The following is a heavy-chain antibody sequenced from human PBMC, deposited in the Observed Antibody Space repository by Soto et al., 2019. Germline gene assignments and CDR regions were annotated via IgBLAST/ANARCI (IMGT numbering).Heavy chain of an antibody. V-gene: IGHV4-39*01. CDR3: VSSGLGGFGDHYFDF. CDR2: IYYSGST. J-gene: IGHJ4*02. CDR1: DGSSTSISHY. D-gene: IGHD3-16*01. Sequence: PSETLSLTCTVSDGSSTSISHYWGWIRKPPGKGLEWIASIYYSGSTHYNLSLKSRVTISVDTSKNQFSLKLTSVTAADTAVYYCVSSGLGGFGDHYFDFWGQGTLVTVSS.